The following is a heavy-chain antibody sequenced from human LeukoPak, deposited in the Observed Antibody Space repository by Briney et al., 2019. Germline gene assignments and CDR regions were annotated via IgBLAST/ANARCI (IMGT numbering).Heavy chain of an antibody. V-gene: IGHV3-11*05. Sequence: TGGSLRLSCAASGFTFSDYYVTWIRQAPGKGLEWVSYISSSSSDTNYADSVKGRFTISRDNAKKSLYLQMNSLRAEDTAVYYCARVLGAYAFDYWGQGTLVTVSS. CDR2: ISSSSSDT. D-gene: IGHD4-17*01. CDR1: GFTFSDYY. CDR3: ARVLGAYAFDY. J-gene: IGHJ4*02.